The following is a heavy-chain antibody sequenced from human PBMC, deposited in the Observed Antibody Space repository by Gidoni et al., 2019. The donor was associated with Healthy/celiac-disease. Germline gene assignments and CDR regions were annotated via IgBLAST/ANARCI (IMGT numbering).Heavy chain of an antibody. CDR3: ARGGVGYDSSGYTYYYYGMDV. D-gene: IGHD3-22*01. J-gene: IGHJ6*02. CDR2: IYYSGST. V-gene: IGHV4-59*01. Sequence: QVQLQESGPGLVKPSETLSLTCTVSGCSISRYYWSWVRQPPGKGLEWIWYIYYSGSTNYNPPLKSRVNKSGETAKNQVSLKRSSVTAADKAVYYCARGGVGYDSSGYTYYYYGMDVWGQGTTVTVSS. CDR1: GCSISRYY.